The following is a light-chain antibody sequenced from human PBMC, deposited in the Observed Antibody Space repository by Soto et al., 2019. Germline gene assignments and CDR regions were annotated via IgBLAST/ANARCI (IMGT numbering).Light chain of an antibody. J-gene: IGLJ2*01. CDR2: LSSDGSY. Sequence: QLVLTQSPSASASLGAPVKLTCTLSSGHSSYAIAWHQQQPEKGPRYLMKLSSDGSYSKGDGIPDRFSGSSSGAERYLTISSLQSEDEADYYCQTWDTGARVVFGGGTKLTVL. V-gene: IGLV4-69*01. CDR3: QTWDTGARVV. CDR1: SGHSSYA.